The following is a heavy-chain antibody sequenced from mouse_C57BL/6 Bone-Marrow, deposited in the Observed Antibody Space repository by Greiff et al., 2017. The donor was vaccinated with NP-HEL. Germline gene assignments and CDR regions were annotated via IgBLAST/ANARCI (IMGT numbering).Heavy chain of an antibody. D-gene: IGHD1-1*01. V-gene: IGHV5-4*01. CDR3: ARVYYYGSSPYYYAMDY. Sequence: EVQLVESGGGLVKPGGSLKLSCAASGFTFSSYAMSWVRQTPEKRLEWVATISDGGSYTYYPDNVKGRFTISRDNAKNNLYLQMSHLKSEDTAMYYCARVYYYGSSPYYYAMDYWGQGTSVTVSS. J-gene: IGHJ4*01. CDR1: GFTFSSYA. CDR2: ISDGGSYT.